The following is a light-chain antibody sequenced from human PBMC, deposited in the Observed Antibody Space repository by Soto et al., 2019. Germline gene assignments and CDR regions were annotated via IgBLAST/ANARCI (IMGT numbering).Light chain of an antibody. CDR1: QSVSSSY. J-gene: IGKJ1*01. V-gene: IGKV3-20*01. Sequence: EIVLTQSPGTLSLSPGEIATLSCRASQSVSSSYLAWYHQKPGQAPRLLIFGASTRATGIPDRFSGSGSGTDFTLTISRLEPEDFAVYYCQHYGGSSWTFGQGTKVDIK. CDR3: QHYGGSSWT. CDR2: GAS.